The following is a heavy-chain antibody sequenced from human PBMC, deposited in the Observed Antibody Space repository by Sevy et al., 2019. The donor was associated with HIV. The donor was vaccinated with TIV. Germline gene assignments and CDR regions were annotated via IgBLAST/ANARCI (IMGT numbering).Heavy chain of an antibody. Sequence: GGSLRLSCAASGFTFSSYWMNWIRQAPGKGLEWVANIKQDGSEKYYVDSVKGRFTISSDNAKNSLYLEMNTLRAEDTAVYYCATSGGETWGQGTLVTASS. CDR3: ATSGGET. D-gene: IGHD3-16*01. J-gene: IGHJ5*02. CDR1: GFTFSSYW. CDR2: IKQDGSEK. V-gene: IGHV3-7*01.